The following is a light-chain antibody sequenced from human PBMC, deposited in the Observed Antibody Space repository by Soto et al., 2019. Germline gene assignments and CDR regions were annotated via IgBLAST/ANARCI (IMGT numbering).Light chain of an antibody. V-gene: IGLV2-11*01. Sequence: QSALTQPRSVSGSPGQSVTISCSGTDSDVGTFNSVTWYQQHPGKAPQLIIYDVNKRPSGVPDRFSGSKSGNTAYLTISGLRAEDETDYHCCSYAGSYSFVFGSGTKVTVL. CDR1: DSDVGTFNS. CDR3: CSYAGSYSFV. J-gene: IGLJ1*01. CDR2: DVN.